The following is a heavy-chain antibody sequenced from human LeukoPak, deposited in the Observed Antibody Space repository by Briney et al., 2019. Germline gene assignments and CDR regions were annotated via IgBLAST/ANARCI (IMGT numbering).Heavy chain of an antibody. CDR3: ARLDGSSWSHDY. D-gene: IGHD6-6*01. CDR2: IYYSGST. V-gene: IGHV4-59*08. J-gene: IGHJ4*02. CDR1: GGSISSYY. Sequence: SETLSLTCTVSGGSISSYYWSWIRQPPGKGLEWIGYIYYSGSTNYNPSLKSRVTKSVDTSKNQFSLKLSSVTAADTAVYYCARLDGSSWSHDYWGQGTLVTVSS.